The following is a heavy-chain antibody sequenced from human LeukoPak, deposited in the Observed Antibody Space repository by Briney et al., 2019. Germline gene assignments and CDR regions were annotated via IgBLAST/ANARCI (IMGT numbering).Heavy chain of an antibody. CDR2: VSYSGNT. V-gene: IGHV4-59*08. J-gene: IGHJ4*02. Sequence: PSETLSLTCTVSGGSIGTSYWSWIRQPPGKGLEWIGYVSYSGNTNYNPSLKSRATVSVDSSKNQFSLKLSSVTAADTAVYYCARQLYTSISPFDYWGQGTLVTVSS. CDR3: ARQLYTSISPFDY. CDR1: GGSIGTSY. D-gene: IGHD5-18*01.